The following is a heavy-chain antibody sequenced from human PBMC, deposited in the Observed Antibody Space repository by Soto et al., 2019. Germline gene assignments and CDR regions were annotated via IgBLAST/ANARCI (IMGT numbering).Heavy chain of an antibody. Sequence: QVHLVQSGAEVKKPGSSVKVSCKASGGSFSTYAINWLRQAPGQGLEWMGGIIPLFGTENYAQNFQDRFTFTADKSTTTAYMGVRRLRSEDTAVYYCATGFWSGPNAHYFDYWGQGTLVTVSS. CDR1: GGSFSTYA. CDR3: ATGFWSGPNAHYFDY. CDR2: IIPLFGTE. J-gene: IGHJ4*01. V-gene: IGHV1-69*06. D-gene: IGHD3-3*01.